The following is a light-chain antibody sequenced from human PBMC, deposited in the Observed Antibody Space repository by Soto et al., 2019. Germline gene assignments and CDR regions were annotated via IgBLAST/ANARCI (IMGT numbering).Light chain of an antibody. CDR1: QSVLFSAKNRNY. CDR3: LQHYSFPRT. V-gene: IGKV4-1*01. Sequence: DIVMTQSPDSLAVSLGERATINCKSSQSVLFSAKNRNYLSWYQQKTGQPPKLLIYWAPTRESGVPDRISGSGSGTNFTLTISGLRAEDVAVYYCLQHYSFPRTFGQGTKVDIK. CDR2: WAP. J-gene: IGKJ1*01.